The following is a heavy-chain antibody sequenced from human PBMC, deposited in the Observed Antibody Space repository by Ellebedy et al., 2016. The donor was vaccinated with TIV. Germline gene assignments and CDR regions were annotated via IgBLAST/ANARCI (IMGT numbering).Heavy chain of an antibody. CDR1: GGSFSGYY. Sequence: SETLSLXXAVYGGSFSGYYWSWIRQPPGKGLEWIGEINHSGSTNYNPSLKSRVTISVDTSKNQFSLKLSSVTAADTAVYYCARDGRFGDFDYWGQGTLVTVSS. CDR2: INHSGST. J-gene: IGHJ4*02. CDR3: ARDGRFGDFDY. V-gene: IGHV4-34*01. D-gene: IGHD3-10*01.